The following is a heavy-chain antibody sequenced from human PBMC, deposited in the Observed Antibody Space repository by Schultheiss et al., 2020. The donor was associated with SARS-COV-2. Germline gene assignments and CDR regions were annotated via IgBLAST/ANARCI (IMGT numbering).Heavy chain of an antibody. V-gene: IGHV3-74*01. J-gene: IGHJ4*02. CDR3: AKGYASTV. Sequence: GESLKISCAASGFTFTSYAMSWVRQAPGKGLMWVSRINSDGSLTEHADSVKGRFTISRDNAKSTLYLQMNSLTVDDTAVYYCAKGYASTVWGQGALVTVSS. CDR1: GFTFTSYA. D-gene: IGHD2-15*01. CDR2: INSDGSLT.